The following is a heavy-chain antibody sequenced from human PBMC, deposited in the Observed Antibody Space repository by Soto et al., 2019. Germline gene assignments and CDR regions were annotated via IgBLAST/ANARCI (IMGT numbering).Heavy chain of an antibody. J-gene: IGHJ4*02. CDR2: VFPIETT. CDR1: GGSLTSITYS. CDR3: ARGREFDS. Sequence: PSETLSLTCAVSGGSLTSITYSWNWIRQPPGRGWECIGYVFPIETTYYNPPLKTRFSVSIVVSKNQFSRNLRALTAADTAVYYCARGREFDSWGQGTLVTVSS. V-gene: IGHV4-30-2*01.